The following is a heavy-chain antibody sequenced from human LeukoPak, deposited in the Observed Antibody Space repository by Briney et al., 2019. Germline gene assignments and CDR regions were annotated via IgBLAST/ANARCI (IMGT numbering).Heavy chain of an antibody. Sequence: GGSLRLSCAVSGFTFSNYAMSWVRQAPGKGLEWVSAIIGSGDTTYYADSVKGRFTISRDNSKNTLYLQMHSLRVDDTAVYYCAHLVWEYVGGLDVWGQGTTVTVSS. V-gene: IGHV3-23*01. J-gene: IGHJ6*02. CDR3: AHLVWEYVGGLDV. CDR1: GFTFSNYA. CDR2: IIGSGDTT. D-gene: IGHD3/OR15-3a*01.